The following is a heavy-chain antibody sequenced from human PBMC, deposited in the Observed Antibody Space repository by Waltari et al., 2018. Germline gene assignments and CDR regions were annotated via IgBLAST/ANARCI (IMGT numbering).Heavy chain of an antibody. Sequence: EVQLLESGGGLVQPGGSLRLSGAASGFTFSSYAMSWVRRAPGKGLEWVSVIYSGGSTYYADSVKGRFTISRDNSKNTLYLQMNSLRAEDTAVYYCAKVVGAVTPRYYMDVWGKGTTVTVSS. V-gene: IGHV3-23*03. D-gene: IGHD4-17*01. J-gene: IGHJ6*03. CDR2: IYSGGST. CDR3: AKVVGAVTPRYYMDV. CDR1: GFTFSSYA.